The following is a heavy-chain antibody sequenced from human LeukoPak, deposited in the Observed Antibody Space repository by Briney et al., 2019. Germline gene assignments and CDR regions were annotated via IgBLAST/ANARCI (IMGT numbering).Heavy chain of an antibody. J-gene: IGHJ3*02. D-gene: IGHD6-13*01. Sequence: GGSLRLSCAASGFTFDDYAMHWVRQAPGKGLEWVSGISWNSGSIGYADSVKGRFTISRDNAKNSLYLQMNSLRAEDMALYYCAKDKSSSWYNAFDIWGQGTMVTVSS. CDR2: ISWNSGSI. CDR3: AKDKSSSWYNAFDI. V-gene: IGHV3-9*03. CDR1: GFTFDDYA.